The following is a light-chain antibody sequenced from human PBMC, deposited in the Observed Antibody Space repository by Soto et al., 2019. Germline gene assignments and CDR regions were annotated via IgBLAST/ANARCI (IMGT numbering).Light chain of an antibody. J-gene: IGLJ1*01. CDR3: QVWDSDVLHHV. Sequence: SYELTQSPSVSVAPGQTARITCGGNNIGSKNVHWFQQRPGQAPVLVVFDDDDRPSGIPDRFSGSNSGNTATLTISRVEDGDEADYYCQVWDSDVLHHVFGTGNKVTVL. CDR1: NIGSKN. V-gene: IGLV3-21*02. CDR2: DDD.